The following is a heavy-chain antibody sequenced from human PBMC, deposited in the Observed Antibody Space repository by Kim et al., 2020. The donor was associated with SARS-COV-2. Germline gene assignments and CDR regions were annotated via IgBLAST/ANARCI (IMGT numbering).Heavy chain of an antibody. D-gene: IGHD3-10*01. CDR3: VRHPSNYDGSGSYYYFFYGMGV. CDR2: IYFSGNT. Sequence: SETLSLTCTVSGGSISTSSYYWGWIRQPPGKGLEWIGTIYFSGNTYYNPSLKSRVAISVDTSKNQFSLKLNSMTAADTAVYYCVRHPSNYDGSGSYYYFFYGMGVWGQGTTVPVSS. V-gene: IGHV4-39*01. CDR1: GGSISTSSYY. J-gene: IGHJ6*02.